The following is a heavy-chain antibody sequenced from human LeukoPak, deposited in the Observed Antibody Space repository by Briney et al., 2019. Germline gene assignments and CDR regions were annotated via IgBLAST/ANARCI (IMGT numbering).Heavy chain of an antibody. Sequence: PSETLSLTCTVSGGSISSGGYYWSWLRQHPGQGLEWIGSIYYSGTTYYNPSLKSRVTISVDTSKNQFSLKLSSVTAADTAVYYCARDHPEVTMVRGVRSYYYYGMDVWGQGTTVTVSS. J-gene: IGHJ6*02. CDR3: ARDHPEVTMVRGVRSYYYYGMDV. CDR1: GGSISSGGYY. D-gene: IGHD3-10*01. V-gene: IGHV4-31*03. CDR2: IYYSGTT.